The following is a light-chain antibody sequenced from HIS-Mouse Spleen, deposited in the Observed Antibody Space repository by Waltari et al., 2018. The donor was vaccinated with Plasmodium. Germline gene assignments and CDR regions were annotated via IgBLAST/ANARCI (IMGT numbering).Light chain of an antibody. J-gene: IGLJ2*01. CDR1: SSNVRGNT. V-gene: IGLV1-44*01. CDR2: SNN. CDR3: AAWDDSLNGVV. Sequence: QSVLTQPPSASGTPGQRVTIPCSGRSSNVRGNTVKRYQQLPGTAPKRLIYSNNQRPTGVPDRFSGSKSGTSASLAISGLQSEDEADYYCAAWDDSLNGVVFGGGTKLTVL.